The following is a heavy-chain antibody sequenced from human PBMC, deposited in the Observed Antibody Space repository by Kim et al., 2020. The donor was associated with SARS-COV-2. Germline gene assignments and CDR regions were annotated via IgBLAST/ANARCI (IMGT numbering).Heavy chain of an antibody. D-gene: IGHD2-2*01. V-gene: IGHV4-59*13. Sequence: SETLSLTCNVSGGAISTFYWTWIRQPPGKGLEWIGYIYFRGSTNYNPSLRSRVMISTDTSKNQISLKLSSVTAADTAVYFCARGTGYCISNRCNTKFEYWGQGTLVTVSS. J-gene: IGHJ4*02. CDR3: ARGTGYCISNRCNTKFEY. CDR1: GGAISTFY. CDR2: IYFRGST.